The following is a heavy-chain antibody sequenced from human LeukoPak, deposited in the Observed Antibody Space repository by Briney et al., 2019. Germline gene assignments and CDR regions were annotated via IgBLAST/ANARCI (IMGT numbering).Heavy chain of an antibody. D-gene: IGHD5-24*01. V-gene: IGHV1-2*02. CDR3: ARLAQEMATINVYFDY. Sequence: ASVKVSCKASGYTFTGYYMHWARQAPGQGLEWMGWINPNSGGTNYAQKFQGRVTMTRDTSISTAYMELSRLRSDDTAVYYCARLAQEMATINVYFDYWGQGTLVTVSS. CDR2: INPNSGGT. J-gene: IGHJ4*02. CDR1: GYTFTGYY.